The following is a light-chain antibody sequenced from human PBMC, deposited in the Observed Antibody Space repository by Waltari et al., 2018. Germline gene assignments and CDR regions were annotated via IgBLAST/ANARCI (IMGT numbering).Light chain of an antibody. Sequence: QSALTQPASVSGSPGQSITISCTGTSSDVGSYNLVSWYQQYPGKAPKLMLYEGNKRPSGVSHRFSGSKSGNTASLTISGLQAEDEADYYCCAYAGGSTPWVFGGGTKLTVL. V-gene: IGLV2-23*01. J-gene: IGLJ3*02. CDR3: CAYAGGSTPWV. CDR2: EGN. CDR1: SSDVGSYNL.